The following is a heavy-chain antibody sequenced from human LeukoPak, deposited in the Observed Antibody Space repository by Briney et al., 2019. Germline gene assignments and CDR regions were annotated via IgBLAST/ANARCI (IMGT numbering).Heavy chain of an antibody. Sequence: GGSLRLSCAASGFTFSSYWMHWVRQAPGKGLVWVSRINSDGSSTSYADSVKGRFTISRDNAKNTLYLQMNSLRAGDTAVYYCASPPSSGWYNYFVYWGQGTLVTVSS. D-gene: IGHD6-19*01. CDR1: GFTFSSYW. CDR2: INSDGSST. V-gene: IGHV3-74*01. CDR3: ASPPSSGWYNYFVY. J-gene: IGHJ4*02.